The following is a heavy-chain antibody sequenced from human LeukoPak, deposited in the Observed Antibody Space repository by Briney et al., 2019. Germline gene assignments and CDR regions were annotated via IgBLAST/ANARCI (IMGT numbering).Heavy chain of an antibody. CDR1: GASFSSGNYY. CDR3: ARREPAAVRGGLDY. CDR2: INNSGNA. Sequence: SETLSLTCTVSGASFSSGNYYWTWIRQHPGKGLEWIGYINNSGNAYYNPSLKSRVTISVDTSKNQLSLMLTSVTDADTVVYYCARREPAAVRGGLDYWGQGTPVTVSS. J-gene: IGHJ4*02. V-gene: IGHV4-31*03. D-gene: IGHD2-2*02.